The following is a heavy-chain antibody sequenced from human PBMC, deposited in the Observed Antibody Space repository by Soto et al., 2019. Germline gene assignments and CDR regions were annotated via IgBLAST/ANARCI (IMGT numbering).Heavy chain of an antibody. V-gene: IGHV3-53*01. CDR1: GFTVSSNY. CDR3: ARDFVVIAAAGTFYYYGMDV. CDR2: IYSGGSA. D-gene: IGHD6-13*01. J-gene: IGHJ6*02. Sequence: GGSLRLSCAASGFTVSSNYMSWVRQAPGKGLEWVSLIYSGGSAYYADSVKGRFTISRDNSKNTLYLQMNSLRAEDTAVYYCARDFVVIAAAGTFYYYGMDVWGQGTTVTVSS.